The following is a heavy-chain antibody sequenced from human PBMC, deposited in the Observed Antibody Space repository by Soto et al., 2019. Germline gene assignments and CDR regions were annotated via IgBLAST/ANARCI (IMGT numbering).Heavy chain of an antibody. Sequence: SETLSLTCSVSGGSVSSGNYYWSWIRQPPGKGLEWIGYIYYTGSTNYNPSLKSRVTISVDTSKNQFSLTLSSVTAADTAVYYCARRYGDYFDFWGQGTLVTVSS. CDR1: GGSVSSGNYY. J-gene: IGHJ4*02. CDR3: ARRYGDYFDF. V-gene: IGHV4-61*01. CDR2: IYYTGST. D-gene: IGHD4-17*01.